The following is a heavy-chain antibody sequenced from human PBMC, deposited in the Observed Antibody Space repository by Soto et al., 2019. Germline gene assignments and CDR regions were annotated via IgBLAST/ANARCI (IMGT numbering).Heavy chain of an antibody. J-gene: IGHJ4*02. CDR2: INACNGNT. D-gene: IGHD2-21*02. CDR1: GYTLTIYA. V-gene: IGHV1-3*05. Sequence: QVQLVQSGAEEKKAGASVKVSCKASGYTLTIYAMHWVRQSPGQRLEWMGGINACNGNTKYSQKFQSRVNITRDTSASPADMKLSSLRSEDTAVYYCARSIVGVTALDYWGQGTLVTVSS. CDR3: ARSIVGVTALDY.